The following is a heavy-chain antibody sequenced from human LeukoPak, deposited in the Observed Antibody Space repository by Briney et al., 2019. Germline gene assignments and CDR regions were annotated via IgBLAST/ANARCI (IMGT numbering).Heavy chain of an antibody. CDR1: GYSISSGYY. CDR2: IYHSGST. CDR3: ARADPLGIVVPAAMGANWFDP. Sequence: SETLSLTCTVSGYSISSGYYWGWIRQPPGKGLEWIGIIYHSGSTYYNPSLKSRVTISVDTSKNQFSLKLSSVTAADTAVYYCARADPLGIVVPAAMGANWFDPWGQGTLVTVSS. J-gene: IGHJ5*02. V-gene: IGHV4-38-2*02. D-gene: IGHD2-2*01.